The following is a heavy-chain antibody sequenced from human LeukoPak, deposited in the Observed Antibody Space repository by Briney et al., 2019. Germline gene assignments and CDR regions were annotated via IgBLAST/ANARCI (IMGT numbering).Heavy chain of an antibody. CDR2: IYYSGST. D-gene: IGHD3-10*01. CDR3: ARDPELQMLPSFDY. J-gene: IGHJ4*02. Sequence: SETLSLTCTVSGGSISSYYWSWIRQPPGKGLEWIGYIYYSGSTNYNPSLKSRVTISVDTSKNQFSLKLSSVTAADTAVYYCARDPELQMLPSFDYWGQGTLVTVSS. CDR1: GGSISSYY. V-gene: IGHV4-59*01.